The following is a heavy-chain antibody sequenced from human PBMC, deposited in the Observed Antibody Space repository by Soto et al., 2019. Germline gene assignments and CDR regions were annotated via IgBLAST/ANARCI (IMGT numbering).Heavy chain of an antibody. CDR3: AREAFEAGRGHFGY. CDR2: ISYGGNNK. V-gene: IGHV3-30-3*01. CDR1: GFTFSTSA. J-gene: IGHJ4*02. Sequence: QVQVVESGGGVVQPGGSLRLSCAASGFTFSTSAMHWVRQAPGKGLEWMAMISYGGNNKYYADSVKGRFTISRDISESTLYLQMNSLGTEDTAVYYCAREAFEAGRGHFGYCGQGPLVSVSS. D-gene: IGHD6-13*01.